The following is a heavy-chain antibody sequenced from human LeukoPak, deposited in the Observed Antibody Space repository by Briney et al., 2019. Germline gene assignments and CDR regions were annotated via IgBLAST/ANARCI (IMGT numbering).Heavy chain of an antibody. J-gene: IGHJ6*03. V-gene: IGHV3-30*02. CDR3: AKESSGYYYYMDV. Sequence: GGSLRLSCAASGFTFSSYGMHWVRQAPGKGLEWVAFIRYDGSNKYYADSVRGRFIISRDNSKNTLYLQMNSLRAEDTAVYYCAKESSGYYYYMDVWGKGTTVTISS. D-gene: IGHD6-19*01. CDR2: IRYDGSNK. CDR1: GFTFSSYG.